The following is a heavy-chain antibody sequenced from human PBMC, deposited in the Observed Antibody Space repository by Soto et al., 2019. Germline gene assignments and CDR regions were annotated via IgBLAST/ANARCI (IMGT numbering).Heavy chain of an antibody. J-gene: IGHJ3*02. V-gene: IGHV1-18*01. CDR2: ISAYNGNT. Sequence: QVQLVQSGAEVKKPGASVKVSCKASGYTFTSYGISWVRQAPGQGLEWMGWISAYNGNTNYAQKLQGRVTMTTDTSTSTAYSELRSLRYDDTAVYYCASGIGMATSAFAAFDIWGQGTMVTVSS. CDR1: GYTFTSYG. CDR3: ASGIGMATSAFAAFDI. D-gene: IGHD5-12*01.